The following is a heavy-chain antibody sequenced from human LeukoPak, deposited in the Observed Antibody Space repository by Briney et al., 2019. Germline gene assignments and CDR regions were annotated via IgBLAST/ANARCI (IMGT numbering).Heavy chain of an antibody. D-gene: IGHD2-15*01. J-gene: IGHJ4*02. Sequence: RSLRLSCAASGFTFDDYAMHWVRHAPGKGLEWVSGISWNSGSIGYADSVKGRFTISRDNAKNSLYLQMNSLRAEDTAVYYCAVTRIVVVVATFDYWGQGTLVTVSS. CDR1: GFTFDDYA. CDR3: AVTRIVVVVATFDY. V-gene: IGHV3-9*01. CDR2: ISWNSGSI.